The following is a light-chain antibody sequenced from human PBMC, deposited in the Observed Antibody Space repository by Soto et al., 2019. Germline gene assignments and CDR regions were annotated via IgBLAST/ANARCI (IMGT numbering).Light chain of an antibody. CDR1: QSIGTY. V-gene: IGKV1-39*01. CDR3: QQGYSTPWT. J-gene: IGKJ1*01. CDR2: AAS. Sequence: DIQMTQSPSSLSASVGDRVTITCRASQSIGTYLHWYQQKPGKAPKLLIYAASNLQSGVPSRFSGSGSGTDFTLTRNSLQPEDFATYYCQQGYSTPWTFGQGTKVDI.